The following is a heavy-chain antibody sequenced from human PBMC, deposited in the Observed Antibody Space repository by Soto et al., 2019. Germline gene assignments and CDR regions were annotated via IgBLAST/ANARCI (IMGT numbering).Heavy chain of an antibody. CDR3: ARQSPLDSSVWYD. Sequence: GESLKISCRGSGYSFADYWIGWVRQMPGKGLEWVGLIYPGDSDTKYSPSFEGQVTISVDKSISTAYLQWSSLKASDTAIYYCARQSPLDSSVWYDWGQGTLVTVSS. CDR1: GYSFADYW. D-gene: IGHD6-19*01. CDR2: IYPGDSDT. J-gene: IGHJ4*02. V-gene: IGHV5-51*01.